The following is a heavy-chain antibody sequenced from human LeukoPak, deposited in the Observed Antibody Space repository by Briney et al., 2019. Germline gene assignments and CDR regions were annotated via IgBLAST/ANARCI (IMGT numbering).Heavy chain of an antibody. D-gene: IGHD6-13*01. CDR1: GFTFSRIA. Sequence: PGGSLTLSCAASGFTFSRIAMSWVRQAPGKGLEWVSGISGSGGRDSTYYADSVKGRFTISRDKSKNTVYLEMNSLRAEDTAVYYCANGYSEYTSSWFDYWGQGTLVTVSS. CDR2: ISGSGGRDST. J-gene: IGHJ4*02. V-gene: IGHV3-23*01. CDR3: ANGYSEYTSSWFDY.